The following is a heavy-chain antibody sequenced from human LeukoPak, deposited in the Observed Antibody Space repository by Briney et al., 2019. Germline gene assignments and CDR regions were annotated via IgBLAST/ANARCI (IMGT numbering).Heavy chain of an antibody. CDR3: AKVLTGYCCYYGMDV. J-gene: IGHJ6*02. CDR2: IYSGGST. CDR1: GFTVSSNY. Sequence: GGSLRLSCAASGFTVSSNYMSWVRQAPGKGLEWVSVIYSGGSTYYADSVKGRFTISRDNSKNTLYLQMNSLRAEDTAIYYCAKVLTGYCCYYGMDVWGQGTTVTVSS. V-gene: IGHV3-53*01. D-gene: IGHD3-9*01.